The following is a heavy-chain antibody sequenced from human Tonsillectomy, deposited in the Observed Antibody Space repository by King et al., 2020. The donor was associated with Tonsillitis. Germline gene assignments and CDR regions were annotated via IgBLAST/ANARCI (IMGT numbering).Heavy chain of an antibody. CDR3: AKVGYYYGSGSAYLDY. D-gene: IGHD3-10*01. J-gene: IGHJ4*02. Sequence: VQLVESGGGVVQPGGSLRLSCAASGFTFSSFGMHWVRQAPGKGLEWVAFIRYDGINEYYADSVKGRFTISRDNSKNTLYLQMNSLRAEDTAVYYCAKVGYYYGSGSAYLDYGGQGTLVTVSS. CDR1: GFTFSSFG. V-gene: IGHV3-30*02. CDR2: IRYDGINE.